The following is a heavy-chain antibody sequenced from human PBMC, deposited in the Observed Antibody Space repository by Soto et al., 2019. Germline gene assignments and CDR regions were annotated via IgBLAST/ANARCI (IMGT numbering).Heavy chain of an antibody. D-gene: IGHD6-13*01. J-gene: IGHJ6*02. Sequence: PSQTLSLTCAISGDSVSSNSAAWNWIRQSPSRGLEWLGRTYYRSKWYNDYAVSVKSRITINPDTSKNQFSLQLNSVTPEDTAVYYCARGGYSSSWYSSYYYYGMDVWGQGTKVTVYS. V-gene: IGHV6-1*01. CDR3: ARGGYSSSWYSSYYYYGMDV. CDR1: GDSVSSNSAA. CDR2: TYYRSKWYN.